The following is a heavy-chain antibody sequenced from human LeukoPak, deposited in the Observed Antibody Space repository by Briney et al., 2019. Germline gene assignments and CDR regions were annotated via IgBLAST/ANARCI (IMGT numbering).Heavy chain of an antibody. V-gene: IGHV5-51*01. CDR3: ARISGYDSYYYYYGMDV. Sequence: GESLKISCKGSGYSFTSCWIGWVRQMPGKGLEWMGIIYPGDSDTRYSPSFQGQVTISADKSISTAYLQWSSLKASDTAMYYCARISGYDSYYYYYGMDVWGQGTTVTVSS. D-gene: IGHD5-12*01. CDR1: GYSFTSCW. CDR2: IYPGDSDT. J-gene: IGHJ6*02.